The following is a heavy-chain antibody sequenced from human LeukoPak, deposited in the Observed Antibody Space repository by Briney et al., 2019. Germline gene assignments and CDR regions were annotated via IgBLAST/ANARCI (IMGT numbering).Heavy chain of an antibody. CDR2: FSHRGGS. Sequence: SSETLSLTCTVSGYSLSSGFFCDWIRQSPGKGLEWIGSFSHRGGSYHNPSLKSRVTISVDTSKNQFSLKLLSVTAADTAVYYCARAQDFSDSSGPNYLDFWGQGILVTVSS. V-gene: IGHV4-38-2*02. CDR1: GYSLSSGFF. CDR3: ARAQDFSDSSGPNYLDF. D-gene: IGHD3-22*01. J-gene: IGHJ4*02.